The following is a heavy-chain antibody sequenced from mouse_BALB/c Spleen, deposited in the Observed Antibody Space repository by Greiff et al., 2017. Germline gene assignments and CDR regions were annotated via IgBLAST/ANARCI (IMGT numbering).Heavy chain of an antibody. CDR2: ISTYNGNT. V-gene: IGHV1-67*01. CDR1: GYTFTDYA. D-gene: IGHD1-1*01. CDR3: ARRESQYYGSRAMDY. J-gene: IGHJ4*01. Sequence: QVQLQQSGPEVVRPGVSVKISCKGSGYTFTDYAMHWVKQSHAKSLEWIGVISTYNGNTNYNQKFKGKATMTVNKSSSTAYMELARLTSEDSAIYYCARRESQYYGSRAMDYWGQGTSVTVSS.